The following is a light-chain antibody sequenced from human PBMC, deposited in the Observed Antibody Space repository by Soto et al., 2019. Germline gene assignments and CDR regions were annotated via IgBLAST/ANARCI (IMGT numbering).Light chain of an antibody. CDR3: QQYHSYYPWT. V-gene: IGKV1-5*01. CDR1: QSISSW. Sequence: DIQMTQSPSTLSASVGDRLTITCRASQSISSWVAWYQQKPGKPPNLLIYDASSLESGVPSRFSGSGSGTDFSLTITSLQPDDSATYYCQQYHSYYPWTFGQGTKVEIE. J-gene: IGKJ1*01. CDR2: DAS.